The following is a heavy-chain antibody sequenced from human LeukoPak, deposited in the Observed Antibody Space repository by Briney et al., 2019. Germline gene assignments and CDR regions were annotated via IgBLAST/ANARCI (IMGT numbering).Heavy chain of an antibody. V-gene: IGHV4-39*07. Sequence: SETLSLTCTVSGGSISSSSYYWGWIRQPPGKGLEWIGSIYYSGSTYYNPSLKSRVTISVDTSKNQFSLKLSSVTAADTAVYYCARGRVNYDILTGEHADAFDIWGQGTMVTVSS. CDR3: ARGRVNYDILTGEHADAFDI. J-gene: IGHJ3*02. D-gene: IGHD3-9*01. CDR2: IYYSGST. CDR1: GGSISSSSYY.